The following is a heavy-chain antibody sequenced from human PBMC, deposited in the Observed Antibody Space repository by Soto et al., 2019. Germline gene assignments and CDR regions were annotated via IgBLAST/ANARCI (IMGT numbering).Heavy chain of an antibody. CDR2: IYYSGST. Sequence: SETLSLTCTVSGGSISSSSYYWGWICQPPGKGLEWIGSIYYSGSTYYNPSLKSRVTISVDTSKNQFSLKLSSVTAADTAVYYCARHRGAYYDFWSGYYSANTGAAFDIWGQGTMVTVSS. D-gene: IGHD3-3*01. V-gene: IGHV4-39*01. J-gene: IGHJ3*02. CDR1: GGSISSSSYY. CDR3: ARHRGAYYDFWSGYYSANTGAAFDI.